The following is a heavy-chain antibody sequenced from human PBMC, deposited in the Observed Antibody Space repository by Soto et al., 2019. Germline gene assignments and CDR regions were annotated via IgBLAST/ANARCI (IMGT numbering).Heavy chain of an antibody. J-gene: IGHJ5*02. V-gene: IGHV4-4*07. Sequence: ETLSLTCTVSGGSISSYYWSWIRQPAVKGLEWIGRIYTSGSTNYNPSLKSRVTMSVDTSKNQFSLKLSSVTAAETAVYYCARAPRIAAAGAVWFDPWGQGTLVTVS. CDR1: GGSISSYY. D-gene: IGHD6-13*01. CDR2: IYTSGST. CDR3: ARAPRIAAAGAVWFDP.